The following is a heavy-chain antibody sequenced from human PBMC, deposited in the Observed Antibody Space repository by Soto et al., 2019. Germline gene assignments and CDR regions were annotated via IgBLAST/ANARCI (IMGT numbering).Heavy chain of an antibody. V-gene: IGHV3-30-3*01. CDR2: ISYDGGNK. CDR1: GFTFSSYA. Sequence: GGSLRLSCAASGFTFSSYAMHWVRQAPGKGLEWVAVISYDGGNKYYADSVKGRFTISRDNSKNTLYLQMNSLRAEDTAVYYCAGGDRITMIVVEDHRAFDIWGQGTMVTVSS. D-gene: IGHD3-22*01. CDR3: AGGDRITMIVVEDHRAFDI. J-gene: IGHJ3*02.